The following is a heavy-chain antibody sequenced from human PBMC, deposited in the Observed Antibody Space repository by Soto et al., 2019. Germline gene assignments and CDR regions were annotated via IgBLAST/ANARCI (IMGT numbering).Heavy chain of an antibody. CDR2: ISAYNGNT. CDR3: ARDLKCGGDCMGGEFDY. J-gene: IGHJ4*02. V-gene: IGHV1-18*01. Sequence: QVQLVQSGAEVKKPGASVKVSCKASGYTFTSYGISWVRQAPGQGLEWMGWISAYNGNTNYAQKLQGRVTMTTDTSKRTAYMELRSLGSDDTAVYYCARDLKCGGDCMGGEFDYWGQGTLVTVSS. D-gene: IGHD2-21*02. CDR1: GYTFTSYG.